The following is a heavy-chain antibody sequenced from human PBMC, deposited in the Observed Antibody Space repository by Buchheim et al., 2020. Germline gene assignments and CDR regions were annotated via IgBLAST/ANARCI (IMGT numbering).Heavy chain of an antibody. Sequence: QVQLVESGGGVVQPGRSLRLSCAASGFTFSSYGMHWVRQAPGRGLEWVAVISYDGSNKYYADSVKGRVTISRENSKNTLYLQMNSLRDEDTAVYYCAKGLGYCSSTSCQRQYYYYYGMDVWGQGTT. CDR3: AKGLGYCSSTSCQRQYYYYYGMDV. CDR1: GFTFSSYG. D-gene: IGHD2-2*01. CDR2: ISYDGSNK. V-gene: IGHV3-30*18. J-gene: IGHJ6*02.